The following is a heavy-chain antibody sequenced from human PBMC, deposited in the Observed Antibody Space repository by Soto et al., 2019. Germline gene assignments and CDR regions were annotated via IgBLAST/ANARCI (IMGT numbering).Heavy chain of an antibody. CDR1: GGTFSSYA. J-gene: IGHJ6*02. CDR3: ARVQRVGSSWYNPNYYYYSGMDV. CDR2: IIPIFGTA. Sequence: GASVKVSCKASGGTFSSYAISWVRQAPGQGLEWMGGIIPIFGTANYAQKFQGRVTITADESTSTAYMELSSLRSEDTAVYYCARVQRVGSSWYNPNYYYYSGMDVWGQGTTVTVSS. V-gene: IGHV1-69*13. D-gene: IGHD6-13*01.